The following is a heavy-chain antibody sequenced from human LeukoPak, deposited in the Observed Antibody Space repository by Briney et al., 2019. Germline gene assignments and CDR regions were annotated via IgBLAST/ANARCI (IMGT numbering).Heavy chain of an antibody. CDR2: ISWNSANI. CDR3: AKGGCSSTTCYTNC. J-gene: IGHJ4*02. V-gene: IGHV3-9*01. Sequence: GRSLRLSCAASGFTFADYAMHWVRQAPGKGLEWVSSISWNSANIVYADSVKGRFTISRDNAKNSLYLQMSSLRAEDTAFYYCAKGGCSSTTCYTNCWGQGTLVTVSS. CDR1: GFTFADYA. D-gene: IGHD2-2*02.